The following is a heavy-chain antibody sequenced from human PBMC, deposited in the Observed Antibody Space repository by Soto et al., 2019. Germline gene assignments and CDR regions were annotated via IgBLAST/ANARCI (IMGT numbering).Heavy chain of an antibody. V-gene: IGHV3-30*18. CDR3: VKGPYYDSRGHFFDY. CDR1: GFTFSSYG. Sequence: GGSLRLSCAASGFTFSSYGMHWVRQAPGKGLEWVAVISHDGSNKYYADSVKGRFTISRDNSKNTLFLQMNSLRAEDTAVYYCVKGPYYDSRGHFFDYWGQGTLVTVSS. D-gene: IGHD3-22*01. CDR2: ISHDGSNK. J-gene: IGHJ4*02.